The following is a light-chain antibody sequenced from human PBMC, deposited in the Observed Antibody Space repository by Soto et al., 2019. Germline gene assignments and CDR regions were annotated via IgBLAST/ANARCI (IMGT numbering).Light chain of an antibody. J-gene: IGKJ2*01. CDR1: QSVSSN. CDR3: QQYNNWPQT. CDR2: GAS. V-gene: IGKV3-15*01. Sequence: EIVMTQSPATLSVSPGERATLSCRASQSVSSNLAWYQQKPGQAPSLLIYGASTRATGTPARFSGSGSGTEFTLTISSLQSEDFAVYYCQQYNNWPQTFGQGTKLEIK.